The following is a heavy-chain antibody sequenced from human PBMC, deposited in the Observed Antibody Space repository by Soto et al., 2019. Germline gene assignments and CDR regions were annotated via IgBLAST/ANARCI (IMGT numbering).Heavy chain of an antibody. Sequence: ASVKVSCKASGYTFTGYYMHWVRQAPGQGLEWMGWINPNSGGTNYAQKFQGRVTMTRDTSISTAYMELSRLRSDDTAVYYCARSPWLLISYYFDSWGQGTLVTVSS. D-gene: IGHD1-26*01. CDR3: ARSPWLLISYYFDS. CDR1: GYTFTGYY. J-gene: IGHJ4*02. CDR2: INPNSGGT. V-gene: IGHV1-2*02.